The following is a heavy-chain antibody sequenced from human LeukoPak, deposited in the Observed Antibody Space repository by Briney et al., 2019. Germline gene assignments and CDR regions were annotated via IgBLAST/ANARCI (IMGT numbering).Heavy chain of an antibody. Sequence: ASVKVSCKASGYTFTGHYLFWVRQAPGQGLEWMGWIKPNSGDTNYAQKFQGRVTVTRDTSISTAYMELTRLRSDDTAVYYCTREDYWGQGTPVTVSS. J-gene: IGHJ4*02. V-gene: IGHV1-2*02. CDR2: IKPNSGDT. CDR1: GYTFTGHY. CDR3: TREDY.